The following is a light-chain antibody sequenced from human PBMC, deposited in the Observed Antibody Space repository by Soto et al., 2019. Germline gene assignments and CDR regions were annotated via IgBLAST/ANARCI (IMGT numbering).Light chain of an antibody. CDR1: QSVSNSH. CDR3: QQYAGSPRT. CDR2: GAS. J-gene: IGKJ1*01. V-gene: IGKV3-20*01. Sequence: EILFTQSPGPLSLSPGERATLSCWASQSVSNSHLAWHQQKPGQAPRLLICGASTRATGIPDRFTGSGSGTDFTLTINRVEPEDFAVYFCQQYAGSPRTFGQGTKVDIK.